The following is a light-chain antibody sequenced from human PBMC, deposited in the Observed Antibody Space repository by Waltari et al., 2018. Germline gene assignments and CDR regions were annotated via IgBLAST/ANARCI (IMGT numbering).Light chain of an antibody. V-gene: IGKV1-39*01. CDR2: AAT. J-gene: IGKJ2*01. CDR1: QTISRY. CDR3: QQSYSTPRT. Sequence: DVQMTQSPSSLSASVGDTVTITCRASQTISRYLNWYQQQPGKAPKLLIYAATTLQSEVPSRFTGSGSGTDFTLTIRSVQPEDFATYYCQQSYSTPRTFGQGTKLDIK.